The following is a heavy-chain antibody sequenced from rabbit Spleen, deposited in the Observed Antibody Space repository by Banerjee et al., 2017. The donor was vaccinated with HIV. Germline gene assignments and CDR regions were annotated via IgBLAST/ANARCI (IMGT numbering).Heavy chain of an antibody. CDR1: GFSFSSSDW. D-gene: IGHD4-2*01. Sequence: QEQLVESGGGLVQPEGSLTLTCTASGFSFSSSDWMCWVRQAPGKGLEWIACIYAGSSGSTYYASWAKGRFTISKTSSTTVTLQMTSLTAADTATYFCGRGINSNNRGLDLWGQGTLVTVS. V-gene: IGHV1S45*01. J-gene: IGHJ4*01. CDR3: GRGINSNNRGLDL. CDR2: IYAGSSGST.